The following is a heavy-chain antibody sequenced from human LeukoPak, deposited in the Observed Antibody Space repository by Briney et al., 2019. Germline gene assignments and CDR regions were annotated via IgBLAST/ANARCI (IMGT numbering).Heavy chain of an antibody. CDR2: INHSGST. Sequence: PSETLSLTCAVYGGSFSGYYWSWIRQPPGKGLEWIGEINHSGSTNYNPSLKSRVTISVDTSKNQFSLKLSSVTAADTAVYYCARFVPFLYYDFWRGSTGWFDPWGQGTLVTVSS. CDR1: GGSFSGYY. V-gene: IGHV4-34*01. CDR3: ARFVPFLYYDFWRGSTGWFDP. D-gene: IGHD3-3*01. J-gene: IGHJ5*02.